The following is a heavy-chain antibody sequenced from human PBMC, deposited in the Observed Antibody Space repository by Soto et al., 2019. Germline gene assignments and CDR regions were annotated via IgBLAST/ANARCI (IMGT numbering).Heavy chain of an antibody. CDR1: GYIFTSYW. Sequence: GESLKISCKGSGYIFTSYWIGWVRQVPGKGLEWMGIIYPGDSDTRYSPSFQGQVTISADKSITTAYLQWSSLKASDTAMHYCARLPLSLIAARLHFYYYMDVWGRGTTVTVSS. J-gene: IGHJ6*03. CDR2: IYPGDSDT. D-gene: IGHD6-6*01. CDR3: ARLPLSLIAARLHFYYYMDV. V-gene: IGHV5-51*01.